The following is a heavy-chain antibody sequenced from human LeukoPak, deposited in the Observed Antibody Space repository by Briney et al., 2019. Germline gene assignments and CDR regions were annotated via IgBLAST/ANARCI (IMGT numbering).Heavy chain of an antibody. Sequence: ETLSLTCAVYGGSFSGYYWSWVRQAPGKGLEWVSLIYSGGSTYYTDSVKGRFTISRDNSKNTLYLQMNSLRAEDTAVYYCARRAGDYSHPYDYWGQGILVTVSS. CDR2: IYSGGST. D-gene: IGHD3-22*01. V-gene: IGHV3-53*01. J-gene: IGHJ4*02. CDR3: ARRAGDYSHPYDY. CDR1: GGSFSGYY.